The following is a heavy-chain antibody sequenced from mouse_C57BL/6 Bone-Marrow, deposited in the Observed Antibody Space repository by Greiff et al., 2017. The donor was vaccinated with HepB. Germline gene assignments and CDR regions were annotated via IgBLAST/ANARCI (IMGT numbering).Heavy chain of an antibody. V-gene: IGHV5-6*01. CDR2: ISSGGSYT. Sequence: EVQVVESGGDLVKPGGSLKLSCAASGFTFSSYGMSWVRQTPDKRLEWVATISSGGSYTYYPDSVKGRFTISRDNAKNTLYLQMSSLKSEDTAMYYCARHAVRRRNAMDYWGQGTSVTVSS. D-gene: IGHD2-14*01. CDR3: ARHAVRRRNAMDY. CDR1: GFTFSSYG. J-gene: IGHJ4*01.